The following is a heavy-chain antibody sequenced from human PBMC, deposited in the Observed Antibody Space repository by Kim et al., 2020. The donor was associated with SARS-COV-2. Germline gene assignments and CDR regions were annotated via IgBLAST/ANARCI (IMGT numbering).Heavy chain of an antibody. V-gene: IGHV3-23*01. Sequence: DADTVKGRFTISRDNSKNTLYLQMGSLRAEDTAVYYCAKGRAATYYFDYWGQGTLVTVSS. J-gene: IGHJ4*02. D-gene: IGHD6-13*01. CDR3: AKGRAATYYFDY.